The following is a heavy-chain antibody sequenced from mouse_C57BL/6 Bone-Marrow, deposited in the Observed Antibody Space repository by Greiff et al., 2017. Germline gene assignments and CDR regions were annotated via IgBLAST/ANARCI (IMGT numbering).Heavy chain of an antibody. CDR2: INPSNGGT. Sequence: VQLQQPGTELVKPGASVKLSCKASGYTFTSYWMHWVKQRPGQGLEWIGNINPSNGGTNYNEKFKSKATLTVDKSSSTAYMQLSSLTSEDSAVYYCARERVYYDYDWGFAYWGQGTLVTVSA. D-gene: IGHD2-4*01. CDR3: ARERVYYDYDWGFAY. CDR1: GYTFTSYW. V-gene: IGHV1-53*01. J-gene: IGHJ3*01.